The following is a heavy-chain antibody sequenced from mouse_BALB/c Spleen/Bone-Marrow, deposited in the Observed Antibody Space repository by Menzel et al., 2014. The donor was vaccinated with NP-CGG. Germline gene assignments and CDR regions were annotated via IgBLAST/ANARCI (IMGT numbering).Heavy chain of an antibody. CDR2: IWSGGST. V-gene: IGHV2-4*02. D-gene: IGHD1-2*01. CDR3: ARQPLRRHAMDY. Sequence: VQRVESGPGLVQPSQSLSITCTVSGFSLTSYGVHWVRQPPGKGLEWLGVIWSGGSTDYNAAFISRLSISKDNSKSQVFFRMNSLQADDTAIYYCARQPLRRHAMDYWGQGTSVTVSS. CDR1: GFSLTSYG. J-gene: IGHJ4*01.